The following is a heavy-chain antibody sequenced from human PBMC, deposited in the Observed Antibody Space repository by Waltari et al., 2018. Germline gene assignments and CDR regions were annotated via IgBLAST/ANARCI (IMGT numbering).Heavy chain of an antibody. CDR3: ARDRGRGLYLDV. J-gene: IGHJ4*02. V-gene: IGHV4-4*02. CDR2: VLSTGKT. D-gene: IGHD2-15*01. CDR1: GDSVTSANW. Sequence: QLQESGPGLVKPSGTLSLSCAVSGDSVTSANWWSWVRQSPQRGLEWIGQVLSTGKTNYSPSFASRVTMSLDASNNQFSLKVTSATAADTAVYYCARDRGRGLYLDVWGPGTLVTASP.